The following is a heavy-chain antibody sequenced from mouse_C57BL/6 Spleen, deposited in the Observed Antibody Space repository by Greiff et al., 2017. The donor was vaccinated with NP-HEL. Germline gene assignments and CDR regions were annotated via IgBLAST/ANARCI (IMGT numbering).Heavy chain of an antibody. D-gene: IGHD4-1*01. CDR2: INYDGSST. V-gene: IGHV5-16*01. Sequence: EVHLVESEGGLVQPGSSMKLSCTASGFTFSDYYMAWVRQVPEKGLEWVANINYDGSSTYYLDSLKSRFIISRDNAKNILYLQMSSLKAEDTATYYWATLGKLGRYLDYWGQGTALADSS. CDR1: GFTFSDYY. J-gene: IGHJ2*01. CDR3: ATLGKLGRYLDY.